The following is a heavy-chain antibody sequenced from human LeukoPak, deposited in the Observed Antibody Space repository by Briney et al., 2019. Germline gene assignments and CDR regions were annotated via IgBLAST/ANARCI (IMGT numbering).Heavy chain of an antibody. V-gene: IGHV3-7*01. Sequence: ETLSLTCTVSGDSISSSSYYWGWIRQPPGEGLEWVANIKQDGSDKYYVDSVKGRFTISRENAKNSLYLQMNSLRAEDTAVYYCATNGYKADSNWFPSDYWGQGTLVTVSS. CDR3: ATNGYKADSNWFPSDY. D-gene: IGHD6-13*01. CDR2: IKQDGSDK. J-gene: IGHJ4*02. CDR1: GDSISSSSYY.